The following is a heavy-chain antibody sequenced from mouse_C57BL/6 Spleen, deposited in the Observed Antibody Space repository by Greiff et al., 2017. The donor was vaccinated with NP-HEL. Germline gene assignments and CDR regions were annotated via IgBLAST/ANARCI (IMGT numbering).Heavy chain of an antibody. J-gene: IGHJ2*01. CDR2: INPNNGGT. CDR3: ARNWARVFDY. CDR1: GYTFTDYY. Sequence: VQLQQSGPELVKPGASVKISCKASGYTFTDYYMNWVKQSHGKSLEWIGDINPNNGGTSYNQKFKGKATLTVDKSSSTAYMELRSLTSEDSAVYYCARNWARVFDYWGQGTTLTVSS. V-gene: IGHV1-26*01.